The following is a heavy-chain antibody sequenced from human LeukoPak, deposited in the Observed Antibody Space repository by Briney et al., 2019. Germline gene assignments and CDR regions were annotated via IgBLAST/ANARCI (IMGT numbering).Heavy chain of an antibody. Sequence: GGSLRLSCAASGFTFDDYAMHGVRQAPGKGLEWVSGISWNSGSIGYADSVKGRFTISRDNAKNSLYLQMNSLRAEDTALYYCAKARDGLIGDAFDIWGQGTMVTVSS. CDR1: GFTFDDYA. V-gene: IGHV3-9*01. CDR2: ISWNSGSI. D-gene: IGHD5-24*01. J-gene: IGHJ3*02. CDR3: AKARDGLIGDAFDI.